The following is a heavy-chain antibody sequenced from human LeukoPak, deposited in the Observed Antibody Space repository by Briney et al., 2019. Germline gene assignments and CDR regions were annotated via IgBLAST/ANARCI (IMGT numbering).Heavy chain of an antibody. V-gene: IGHV1-2*02. CDR1: GYTFTGYY. CDR3: AKSPRSVTTLPRPYDY. Sequence: ASVKVSCKASGYTFTGYYMHWVRQAPGQGLEWMGWINPNSGGTNYAQKFQGRVTMTRDTSISTAYMELSRLRSDDTAVYYCAKSPRSVTTLPRPYDYWGQGTLVTVSS. CDR2: INPNSGGT. J-gene: IGHJ4*02. D-gene: IGHD4-17*01.